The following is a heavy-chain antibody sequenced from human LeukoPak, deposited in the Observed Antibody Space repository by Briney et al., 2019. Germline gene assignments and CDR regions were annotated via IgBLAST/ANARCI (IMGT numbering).Heavy chain of an antibody. CDR2: ISSSSSYI. V-gene: IGHV3-21*01. CDR3: ATEGTYYYGMDV. CDR1: GFTSSSYS. J-gene: IGHJ6*04. Sequence: PGGSLRLSCAASGFTSSSYSMNWVRQAPGKGLEWVSSISSSSSYIYYADSVKGRFTISRDNAKNSLYLQMNSLRAEDTAVYYCATEGTYYYGMDVWGKGTTVTVSS. D-gene: IGHD3-10*01.